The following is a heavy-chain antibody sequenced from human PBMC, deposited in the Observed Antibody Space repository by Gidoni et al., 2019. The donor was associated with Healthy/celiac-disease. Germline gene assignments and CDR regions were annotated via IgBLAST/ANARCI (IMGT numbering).Heavy chain of an antibody. D-gene: IGHD5-18*01. CDR3: AKTLGGYSFPFYGMDV. Sequence: QVQLVQSWAEVKKPGASVKVSCKVSGYTLTELSMHWVRQAPGKGLEWMGGFDPEDGETIYAQKFQGRGTMTEDTSTDTAYMELSSLRSEDTAVYYCAKTLGGYSFPFYGMDVWGQGTTVTVSS. CDR1: GYTLTELS. J-gene: IGHJ6*02. V-gene: IGHV1-24*01. CDR2: FDPEDGET.